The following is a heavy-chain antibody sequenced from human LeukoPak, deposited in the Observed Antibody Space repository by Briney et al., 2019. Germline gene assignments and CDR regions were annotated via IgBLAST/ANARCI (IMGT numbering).Heavy chain of an antibody. Sequence: SSETLSLTCAVYGGSFSGYYWSWIRQPPGKGLEWIGEINHSGSTNYNPSLKSRVTISVDTSKNQFSLKLSSVTAADTAVYYCARQYYYDSSGYYLDAFDIWGQGTMVTVSS. V-gene: IGHV4-34*01. D-gene: IGHD3-22*01. CDR3: ARQYYYDSSGYYLDAFDI. CDR2: INHSGST. J-gene: IGHJ3*02. CDR1: GGSFSGYY.